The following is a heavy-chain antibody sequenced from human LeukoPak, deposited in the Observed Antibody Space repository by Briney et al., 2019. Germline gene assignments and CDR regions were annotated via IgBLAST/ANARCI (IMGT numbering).Heavy chain of an antibody. V-gene: IGHV3-30*02. J-gene: IGHJ4*02. CDR1: GFTFSSYG. Sequence: PGGSLRLSCAASGFTFSSYGMHWVRQAPGKGLEWVAFIRYDGSNKYYADSVKGRFTISRDNSKNTLYLQMNSLRAEDTAVYYCAKDKSRSYSEGYFDYWGQGTLVTVSS. CDR3: AKDKSRSYSEGYFDY. D-gene: IGHD1-26*01. CDR2: IRYDGSNK.